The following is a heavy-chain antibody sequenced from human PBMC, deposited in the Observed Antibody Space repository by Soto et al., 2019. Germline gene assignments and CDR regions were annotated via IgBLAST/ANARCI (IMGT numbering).Heavy chain of an antibody. D-gene: IGHD4-17*01. J-gene: IGHJ6*02. CDR3: ASVDYLRIPDYGMDV. Sequence: PGGSLRLSCAASGFTFSDYYMSWIRQAPGKGLEWVSYISSSSSTIYYADSVKGRFTISRDNAKNSLYLQMNSLRAEDTAVYYCASVDYLRIPDYGMDVWGQGTTVTVSS. CDR1: GFTFSDYY. V-gene: IGHV3-11*04. CDR2: ISSSSSTI.